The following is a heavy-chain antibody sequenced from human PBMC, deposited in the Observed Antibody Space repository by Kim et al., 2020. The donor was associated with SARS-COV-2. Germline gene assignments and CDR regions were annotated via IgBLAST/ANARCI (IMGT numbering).Heavy chain of an antibody. CDR2: ILYDGSNT. Sequence: GGSLRLSCTASGFTFSSYGMHWVRQAPGKGLEWVALILYDGSNTYYADSVKGRFTISRDDSKNTVSLEMKSLRAEDTAVYYCAKDNYNISTEHLNWYYDLWGRGTLVSVSS. CDR1: GFTFSSYG. J-gene: IGHJ2*01. D-gene: IGHD3-9*01. V-gene: IGHV3-30*18. CDR3: AKDNYNISTEHLNWYYDL.